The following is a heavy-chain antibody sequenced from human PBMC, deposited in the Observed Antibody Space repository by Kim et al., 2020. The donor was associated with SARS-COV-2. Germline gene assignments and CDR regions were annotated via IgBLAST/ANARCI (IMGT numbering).Heavy chain of an antibody. CDR3: ARDYWGANSGADS. Sequence: GGSLRLSCAASGFTFTDYFMAWIRQAPGKGLEWVSYISSTGTSIYYADSVRGRFTISRDNAKNSLYLQMDSLRPEDTAVYYCARDYWGANSGADSWGQGTLVTVSS. V-gene: IGHV3-11*01. CDR2: ISSTGTSI. J-gene: IGHJ4*02. D-gene: IGHD2-21*01. CDR1: GFTFTDYF.